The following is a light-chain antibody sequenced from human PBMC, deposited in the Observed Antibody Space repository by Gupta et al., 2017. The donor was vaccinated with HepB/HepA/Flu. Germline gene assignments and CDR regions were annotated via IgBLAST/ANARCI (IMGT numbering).Light chain of an antibody. Sequence: SYVLTQPPSVSVAPGKTARITCGGNNIGSKSVHWYQQKPGQAPVLVVYDDSDRPSGIPERVSGSNSGNTATVTISRVGAGDEADDYCKVWDRSSDHTKVVFGGGTKLTVL. V-gene: IGLV3-21*03. CDR2: DDS. J-gene: IGLJ2*01. CDR1: NIGSKS. CDR3: KVWDRSSDHTKVV.